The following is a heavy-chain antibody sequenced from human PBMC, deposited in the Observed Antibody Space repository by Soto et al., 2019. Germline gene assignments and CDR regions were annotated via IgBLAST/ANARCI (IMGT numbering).Heavy chain of an antibody. J-gene: IGHJ3*02. Sequence: QVQLAESGGGVVQPGRSLRLSCAASGFMFSLYDMHWVRQTPGKGLEWVSVIFGDGSKRYYADSVQDRFTISRDNCKNTLYLQINSLTVEAPAVYCCARDRPGDEGDGVDIWGHGTMVTVSS. V-gene: IGHV3-33*08. CDR3: ARDRPGDEGDGVDI. CDR2: IFGDGSKR. CDR1: GFMFSLYD. D-gene: IGHD3-10*01.